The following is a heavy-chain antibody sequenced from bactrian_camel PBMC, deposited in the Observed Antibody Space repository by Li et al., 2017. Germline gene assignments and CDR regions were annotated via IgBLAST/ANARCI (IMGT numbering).Heavy chain of an antibody. CDR1: GNAISGYC. CDR3: ASDWSYGMTAEQALGIMGPGFGY. V-gene: IGHV3S10*01. J-gene: IGHJ6*01. D-gene: IGHD3*01. CDR2: LYSHTT. Sequence: QLVESGGGSVQAGGSLWLSCSASGNAISGYCMGWFRQAPGKEREGVAVLYSHTTDYADSVKDRFNISADEDEKTVYLQMNGLKTEDTAMYYCASDWSYGMTAEQALGIMGPGFGYWGQGTQVTVS.